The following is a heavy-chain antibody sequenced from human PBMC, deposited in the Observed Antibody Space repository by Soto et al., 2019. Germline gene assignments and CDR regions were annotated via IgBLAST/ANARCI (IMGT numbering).Heavy chain of an antibody. D-gene: IGHD2-2*03. CDR1: GYTFTDYY. CDR3: ARDSVGYCSRTRCYGQGYFDY. V-gene: IGHV1-2*02. J-gene: IGHJ4*02. CDR2: INPISGGT. Sequence: GASVKVCCKASGYTFTDYYIHCVRQAPGQGLEWMAWINPISGGTNYAQKFQGRVTMTRDTSITTTYMELSRLTSDDTAVYYCARDSVGYCSRTRCYGQGYFDYWGQGALVTVSS.